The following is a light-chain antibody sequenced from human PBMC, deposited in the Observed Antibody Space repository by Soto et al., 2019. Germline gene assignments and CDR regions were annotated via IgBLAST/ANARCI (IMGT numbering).Light chain of an antibody. CDR3: QHYNSYSEA. Sequence: DIQMTQSTSTLSVSLGDRVTITWWASQTISSWLAWYQQKPGKAPKLLIYKASTLKSGVPSRFSGSGYGTEFNLTISSLQPDDFATYYCQHYNSYSEAFGQGTKVDIK. J-gene: IGKJ1*01. V-gene: IGKV1-5*03. CDR2: KAS. CDR1: QTISSW.